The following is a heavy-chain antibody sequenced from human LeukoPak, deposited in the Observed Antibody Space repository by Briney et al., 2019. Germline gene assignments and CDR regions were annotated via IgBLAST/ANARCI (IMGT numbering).Heavy chain of an antibody. D-gene: IGHD4-17*01. CDR3: ATEYYGAYNY. J-gene: IGHJ4*02. Sequence: GGSLRLSCSASGFTFNNAWMSWVRQAPGKGLEWVGRIKSKSDGGTTDYAAPVKGRFTISRDDSKNTLYLQMNSLKTEDTAVYFCATEYYGAYNYWGQGTLVTVSS. CDR1: GFTFNNAW. CDR2: IKSKSDGGTT. V-gene: IGHV3-15*01.